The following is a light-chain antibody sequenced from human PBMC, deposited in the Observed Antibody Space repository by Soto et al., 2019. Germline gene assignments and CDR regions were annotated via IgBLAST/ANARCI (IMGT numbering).Light chain of an antibody. V-gene: IGLV4-69*01. CDR3: QTWDTGVGV. J-gene: IGLJ2*01. CDR2: VNSDGSH. Sequence: QPVLTQSPSASACLGASVKLTCTLSSGHSSYAIAWHQQQPEKGPRYLMKVNSDGSHSKGDGIPDRFSGSSSGAERYLTISSLQSEDEGDYYCQTWDTGVGVFGGGTKLTVL. CDR1: SGHSSYA.